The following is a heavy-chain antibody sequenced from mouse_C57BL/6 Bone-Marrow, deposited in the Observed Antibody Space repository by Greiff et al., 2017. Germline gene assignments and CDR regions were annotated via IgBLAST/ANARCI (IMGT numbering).Heavy chain of an antibody. CDR3: ARGYYYGSSSAWFAY. D-gene: IGHD1-1*01. V-gene: IGHV14-2*01. J-gene: IGHJ3*01. CDR2: FDPEDGET. CDR1: GFNIKDYY. Sequence: EVQLQQSGAELVKPGASVKLSCTASGFNIKDYYMHWVKQRTEQGLEWIGRFDPEDGETKSAPKFQGKATITADTSSNTAYLQLSSLTSEDTAVYYCARGYYYGSSSAWFAYWGQGTLVTVSA.